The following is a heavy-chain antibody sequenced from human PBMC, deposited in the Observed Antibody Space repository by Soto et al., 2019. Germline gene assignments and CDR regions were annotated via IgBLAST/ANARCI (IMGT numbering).Heavy chain of an antibody. V-gene: IGHV3-23*01. CDR1: GFPFSHYA. D-gene: IGHD6-19*01. CDR2: ISGSGDSA. J-gene: IGHJ4*02. Sequence: LRLSCTASGFPFSHYAMNWVRQGPGTRLEWVADISGSGDSARYADSVRGRFTISRDNSRDTLYLQMNSLRVDDTAVYYCGKERRGSGWSVCNFWGQGALVTVSS. CDR3: GKERRGSGWSVCNF.